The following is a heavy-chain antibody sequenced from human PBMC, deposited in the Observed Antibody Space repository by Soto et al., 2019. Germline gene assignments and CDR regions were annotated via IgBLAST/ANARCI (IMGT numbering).Heavy chain of an antibody. V-gene: IGHV3-23*01. J-gene: IGHJ4*02. CDR3: AKDSHIVGAPRTHY. Sequence: PGGSLRLSCAASGFTFGSSAMSWVRQAPGKGLEWVSRISDSGGNTYYADSVNGRFTISRDNSKNTLYLQLNSLRADDTAVYYCAKDSHIVGAPRTHYWGQGTLVTVSS. D-gene: IGHD1-26*01. CDR2: ISDSGGNT. CDR1: GFTFGSSA.